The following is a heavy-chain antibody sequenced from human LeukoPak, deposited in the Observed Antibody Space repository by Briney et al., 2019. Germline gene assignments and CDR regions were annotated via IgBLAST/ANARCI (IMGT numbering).Heavy chain of an antibody. D-gene: IGHD3-10*01. V-gene: IGHV4-39*01. CDR1: GGSISSSSYY. Sequence: SETLSLTCTVSGGSISSSSYYWGWIRQPPGKGLEWIGSIYYSGSTYYNPSLKSRVTISVDTSKNQFSLKLSSVTAADTAVYYCARHYNQDNNYLDYWGQGTLVTVSS. J-gene: IGHJ4*02. CDR2: IYYSGST. CDR3: ARHYNQDNNYLDY.